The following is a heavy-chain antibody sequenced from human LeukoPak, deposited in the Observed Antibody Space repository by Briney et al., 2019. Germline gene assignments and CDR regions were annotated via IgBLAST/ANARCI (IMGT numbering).Heavy chain of an antibody. D-gene: IGHD4-23*01. CDR1: GYIFTNYA. J-gene: IGHJ6*02. V-gene: IGHV1-3*01. CDR2: TNPGNGDT. Sequence: ASVKLSCKASGYIFTNYAIQWVRQAPGQRLEWLGWTNPGNGDTRYSQRFQGRVTITSDASATTAYMELHSLTAEHTAVYYCSRDRWHCRVNCDSVYYYGLDVWGQGTTVTVSS. CDR3: SRDRWHCRVNCDSVYYYGLDV.